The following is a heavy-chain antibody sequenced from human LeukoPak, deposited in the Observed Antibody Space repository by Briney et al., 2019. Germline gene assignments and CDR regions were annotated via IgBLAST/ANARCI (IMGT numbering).Heavy chain of an antibody. V-gene: IGHV3-48*03. CDR2: ISSSGSTI. Sequence: PGGSLRLSCAASGFTFSSYEMNWVRQAPGKGLEWVSYISSSGSTIYYADSVKGRFTISRDNAKNTLYLQMNSLRAEDTAVYYCAKDRSGNDAFDIWGQGTMVTVSS. CDR1: GFTFSSYE. J-gene: IGHJ3*02. CDR3: AKDRSGNDAFDI. D-gene: IGHD1-14*01.